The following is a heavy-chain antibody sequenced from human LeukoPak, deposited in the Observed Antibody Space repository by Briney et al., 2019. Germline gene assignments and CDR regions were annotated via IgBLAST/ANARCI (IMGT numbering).Heavy chain of an antibody. Sequence: ASVKVSCKASGGTFSSYAISWVRQAPGQGLEWMGGIIPIFGTANYAQKFQGRVTITTDESTSTAYMELSSLRSEDTAVYYCARGWFGELLYRYYFDYWGQGTLVTVSS. V-gene: IGHV1-69*05. CDR2: IIPIFGTA. CDR1: GGTFSSYA. J-gene: IGHJ4*02. D-gene: IGHD3-10*01. CDR3: ARGWFGELLYRYYFDY.